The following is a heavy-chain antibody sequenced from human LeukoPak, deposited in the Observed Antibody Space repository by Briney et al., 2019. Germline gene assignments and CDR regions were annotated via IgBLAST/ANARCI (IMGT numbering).Heavy chain of an antibody. Sequence: SQTLSLTCTVSGGSISSGGYYWSWIRQPPGKGLEWIGYIYHSGSTYYNPSLKSRVTISVDRSKNQFSLKLSSVTAADTAVYYCARVRITMVRGLDIWGQGTMVTVSS. CDR3: ARVRITMVRGLDI. CDR2: IYHSGST. V-gene: IGHV4-30-2*01. CDR1: GGSISSGGYY. D-gene: IGHD3-10*01. J-gene: IGHJ3*02.